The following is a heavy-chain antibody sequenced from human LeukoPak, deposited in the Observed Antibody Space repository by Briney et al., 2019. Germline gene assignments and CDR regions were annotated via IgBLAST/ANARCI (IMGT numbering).Heavy chain of an antibody. CDR3: ARDRSYYGGEDFDY. Sequence: QPGGSLRLSCAASGFTFSSYGMPWVRQAPGKGLEWVAVIWYDGSNKYYADSVKGRFTISRDNAKNTLYLQMSSLRAEDTAVYYCARDRSYYGGEDFDYWGQGTLVTVSS. CDR1: GFTFSSYG. CDR2: IWYDGSNK. V-gene: IGHV3-33*01. D-gene: IGHD1-26*01. J-gene: IGHJ4*02.